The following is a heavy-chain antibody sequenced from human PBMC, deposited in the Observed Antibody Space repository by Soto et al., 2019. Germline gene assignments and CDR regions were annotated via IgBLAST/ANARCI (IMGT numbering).Heavy chain of an antibody. Sequence: QVQLVESGGGVVQPGRSLRLSCAASGFTFSSYGMHWVRQAPGKGLELVAVIWYDGSNQYYADSVKGRFTISRDNSENALYLQMSSLRAEDTAVYYCARGKGSGYDYGTRFDYWGQGTLVTVSS. CDR2: IWYDGSNQ. V-gene: IGHV3-33*01. D-gene: IGHD5-12*01. CDR1: GFTFSSYG. J-gene: IGHJ4*02. CDR3: ARGKGSGYDYGTRFDY.